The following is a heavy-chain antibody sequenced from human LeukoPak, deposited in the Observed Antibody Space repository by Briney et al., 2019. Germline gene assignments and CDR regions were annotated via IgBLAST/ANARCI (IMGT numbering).Heavy chain of an antibody. CDR2: ILYTGYT. CDR3: SRHVKTFDY. CDR1: GGSISSRNHY. V-gene: IGHV4-39*01. Sequence: SETLSLTCSVSGGSISSRNHYWGWIRQPPGKGLEWIGSILYTGYTYYNPSLRSRVTMSVDTSKNHFSLNLSSVTAADMAVYYCSRHVKTFDYWGQGALVTLSS. J-gene: IGHJ4*02.